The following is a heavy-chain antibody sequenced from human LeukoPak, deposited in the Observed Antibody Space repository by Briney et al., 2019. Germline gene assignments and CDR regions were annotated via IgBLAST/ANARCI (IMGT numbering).Heavy chain of an antibody. CDR1: GYTFTDYY. CDR2: INPNSGGT. V-gene: IGHV1-2*02. J-gene: IGHJ4*02. D-gene: IGHD1-26*01. Sequence: ASVKVSCKASGYTFTDYYLHWVRQAPGQGLEWMGWINPNSGGTYYADSVKGRFTISRDDSKNTLYLQMNSLRAEDTAVYYCVKDLGRYRNNCFDYWGQGTLVTVSS. CDR3: VKDLGRYRNNCFDY.